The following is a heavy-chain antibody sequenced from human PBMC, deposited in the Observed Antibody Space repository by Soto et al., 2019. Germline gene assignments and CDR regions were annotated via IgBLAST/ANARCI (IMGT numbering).Heavy chain of an antibody. D-gene: IGHD3-3*01. CDR3: ARGGSGLRFLEWFPLGFDY. J-gene: IGHJ4*02. V-gene: IGHV3-33*01. CDR1: GFTFSSYG. Sequence: QVQLVESGGGVVQPGRSLRLSCAASGFTFSSYGMHWVRQAPGKGLEWVAVIWYDGSNKYYADSVKGRFTISRDNSKNTLYLQMNSLRAEDTAVYYCARGGSGLRFLEWFPLGFDYWGQGTLVTVSS. CDR2: IWYDGSNK.